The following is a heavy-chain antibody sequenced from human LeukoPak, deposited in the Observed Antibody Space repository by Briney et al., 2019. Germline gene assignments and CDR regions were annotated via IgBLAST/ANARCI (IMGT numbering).Heavy chain of an antibody. J-gene: IGHJ4*02. V-gene: IGHV3-48*02. CDR2: ITSSSSNI. CDR3: ARGSGSYAYFDY. CDR1: GLTFSSYN. Sequence: GGSLRLSCAGSGLTFSSYNMAWVRQAPGKGLEWVSYITSSSSNIYYADSVKGRFTASRDNAKNALYLEMNSLRDEDTAVYLCARGSGSYAYFDYWGQGTLVTVSS. D-gene: IGHD1-26*01.